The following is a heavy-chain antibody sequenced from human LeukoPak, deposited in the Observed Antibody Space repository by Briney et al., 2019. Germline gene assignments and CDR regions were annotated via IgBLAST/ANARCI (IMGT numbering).Heavy chain of an antibody. J-gene: IGHJ3*02. CDR2: IRGDGSRQ. V-gene: IGHV3-7*01. CDR3: VRDANYHDGSNYYDVLDI. CDR1: GFTFSSYA. D-gene: IGHD3-22*01. Sequence: RGSLRLSCAASGFTFSSYAMSWVRQAPGEGLEWVANIRGDGSRQYYLDSVKGRFTISRDNAKNSLYLQMSSLRADDTAVYYCVRDANYHDGSNYYDVLDIWGQGTMVTVSS.